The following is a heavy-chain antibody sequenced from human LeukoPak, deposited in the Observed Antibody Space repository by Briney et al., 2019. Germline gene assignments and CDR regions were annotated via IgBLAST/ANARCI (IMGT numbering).Heavy chain of an antibody. D-gene: IGHD3-22*01. J-gene: IGHJ4*02. CDR3: ARGGFTMIVVEMSGIFDY. CDR2: IIPNFVTA. Sequence: SVKVSCKASGGTFSSYAISCVLQAPGQGLEWMRRIIPNFVTANYAQNFHGRVTITTDESTSTASMELSSLRSEDTAVYYCARGGFTMIVVEMSGIFDYWGQGTLVTVSS. V-gene: IGHV1-69*05. CDR1: GGTFSSYA.